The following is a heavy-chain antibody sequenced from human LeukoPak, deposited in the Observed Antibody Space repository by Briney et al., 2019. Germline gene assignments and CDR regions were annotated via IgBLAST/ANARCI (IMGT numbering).Heavy chain of an antibody. CDR3: ARGPIAVADFDY. CDR2: INPSGGST. D-gene: IGHD6-19*01. J-gene: IGHJ4*02. CDR1: GYTFTDYY. V-gene: IGHV1-46*01. Sequence: GASLKVSCKASGYTFTDYYMLWVRQAPGQGLEWMGIINPSGGSTSYAQKFQGRVTMTRDTSTSTVYMELSSLRSEDTAVYYCARGPIAVADFDYWGQGTLVTVSS.